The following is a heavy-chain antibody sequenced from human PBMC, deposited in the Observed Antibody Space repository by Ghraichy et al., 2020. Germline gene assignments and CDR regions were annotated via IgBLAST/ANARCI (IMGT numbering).Heavy chain of an antibody. CDR3: AGTAMVRGVIITSYYYYYYGMDV. D-gene: IGHD3-10*01. CDR1: GGSFSGYY. V-gene: IGHV4-34*01. CDR2: INHSGST. Sequence: ETLSLTCAVYGGSFSGYYWSWIRQPPGKGLEWIGEINHSGSTNYNPSLKSRVTISVDTSKNQFSLKLSSVTAADTAVYYCAGTAMVRGVIITSYYYYYYGMDVWGQGTTVTVSS. J-gene: IGHJ6*02.